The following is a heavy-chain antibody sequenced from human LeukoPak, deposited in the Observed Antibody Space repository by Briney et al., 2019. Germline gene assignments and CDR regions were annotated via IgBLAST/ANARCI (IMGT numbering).Heavy chain of an antibody. V-gene: IGHV1-18*01. CDR3: ARGYSSSWPNWFDP. CDR1: GYTFTSYG. J-gene: IGHJ5*02. Sequence: ASVNVSCKASGYTFTSYGISWVRQAPGQGLEWMGWISAYNGNTNYAQKLQGRVTMTTDTSTSTAYMELRSLRSDDTAVYYCARGYSSSWPNWFDPWGQGTLVTVSS. CDR2: ISAYNGNT. D-gene: IGHD6-13*01.